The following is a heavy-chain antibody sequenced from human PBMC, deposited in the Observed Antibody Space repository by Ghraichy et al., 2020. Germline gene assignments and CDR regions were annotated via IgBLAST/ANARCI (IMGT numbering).Heavy chain of an antibody. CDR1: GDSVSSNSAA. CDR3: ARGSEYSNLYYYYYMDV. J-gene: IGHJ6*03. D-gene: IGHD6-6*01. CDR2: TYYRSKWYN. Sequence: SETLSLTCAISGDSVSSNSAAWNWIRQSPSRGLEWLGRTYYRSKWYNDYAVSVKSRITINPDTSKNQFSLQLNSVTPEDTAVYYCARGSEYSNLYYYYYMDVWGKGTTVTVSS. V-gene: IGHV6-1*01.